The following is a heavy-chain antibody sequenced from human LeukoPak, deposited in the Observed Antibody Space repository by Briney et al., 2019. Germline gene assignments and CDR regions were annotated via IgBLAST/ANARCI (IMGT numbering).Heavy chain of an antibody. CDR2: ISYDGSNK. V-gene: IGHV3-30-3*01. CDR1: GFTFSSYA. CDR3: ARDCGGDCYHFDY. J-gene: IGHJ4*02. D-gene: IGHD2-21*02. Sequence: GGSLRLSCAASGFTFSSYAMHWVRQAPGKGLEWVAVISYDGSNKYYADSVKGRFTISRDNSKNTLYLQMNSPRAEDTAVYYCARDCGGDCYHFDYWGQGTLVTVSS.